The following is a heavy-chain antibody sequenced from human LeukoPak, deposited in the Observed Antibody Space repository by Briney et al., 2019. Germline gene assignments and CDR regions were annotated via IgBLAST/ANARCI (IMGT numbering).Heavy chain of an antibody. V-gene: IGHV3-7*01. CDR3: ATGPGYSSSW. CDR2: IKQDGSEK. J-gene: IGHJ4*02. Sequence: PGVSLRLSCAASGFTFSSCWMSWVRQAPGKGLEWVAKIKQDGSEKYYVDSVKGRFTISRDNAKNSLYLQMNSLRAEDTAVYYCATGPGYSSSWWGQGTLVTVS. CDR1: GFTFSSCW. D-gene: IGHD6-13*01.